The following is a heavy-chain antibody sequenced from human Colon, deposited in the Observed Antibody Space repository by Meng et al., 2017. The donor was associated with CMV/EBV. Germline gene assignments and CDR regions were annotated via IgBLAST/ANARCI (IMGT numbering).Heavy chain of an antibody. CDR3: AKDALDYYGSGSNFDC. J-gene: IGHJ4*02. CDR1: GFNFSTYG. CDR2: IRYDGRNK. D-gene: IGHD3-10*01. V-gene: IGHV3-30*02. Sequence: GGSLRLSCVASGFNFSTYGMHWVRQAPGKGLEWVSFIRYDGRNKYYAASVKGRFTIFRDNSKNTLYLQMNSLRAEDTAIYYCAKDALDYYGSGSNFDCWGQGTLVTVSS.